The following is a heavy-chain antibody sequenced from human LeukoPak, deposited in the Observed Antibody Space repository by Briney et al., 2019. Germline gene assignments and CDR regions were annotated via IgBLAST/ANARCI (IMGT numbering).Heavy chain of an antibody. CDR3: ARRWDSSGFDY. V-gene: IGHV4-38-2*01. J-gene: IGHJ4*02. D-gene: IGHD3-22*01. CDR1: GYSISSGYY. CDR2: IYHSGST. Sequence: TSETLSLTCAVSGYSISSGYYWGWIRQPPGKGLEWIGSIYHSGSTYYNPSLKSRVTISVDTSKNQFSLKLSSVTAADTAVYYCARRWDSSGFDYWGQGTLVTVSS.